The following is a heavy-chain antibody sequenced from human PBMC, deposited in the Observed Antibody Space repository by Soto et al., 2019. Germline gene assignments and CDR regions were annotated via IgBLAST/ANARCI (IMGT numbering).Heavy chain of an antibody. CDR2: ISYDGSNK. Sequence: QVQLVESGGGVVQPGRSLRLSCAASGFTFSSYAMHWVRQAPGKGLEWVAVISYDGSNKYYADSVKGRFTISRDNSKNTLYLQMNSLRAEDTAVYYCARDGVRAASDYWGQGTLVTVSS. CDR1: GFTFSSYA. D-gene: IGHD1-1*01. J-gene: IGHJ4*02. CDR3: ARDGVRAASDY. V-gene: IGHV3-30-3*01.